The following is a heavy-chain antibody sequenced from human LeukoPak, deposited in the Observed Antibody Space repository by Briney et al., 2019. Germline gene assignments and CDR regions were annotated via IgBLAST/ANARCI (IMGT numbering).Heavy chain of an antibody. J-gene: IGHJ4*02. Sequence: GGSLRLSCAASGFTFSSYSMNWVRQAPGKGLEWVANIKQDGSEKYYVDSVKGRFTISRDNAKNSLYLQMNSLRAEDTAVYYCASATRRVATVTFLFDYWGQGTLVTVSS. V-gene: IGHV3-7*01. CDR2: IKQDGSEK. D-gene: IGHD4-11*01. CDR1: GFTFSSYS. CDR3: ASATRRVATVTFLFDY.